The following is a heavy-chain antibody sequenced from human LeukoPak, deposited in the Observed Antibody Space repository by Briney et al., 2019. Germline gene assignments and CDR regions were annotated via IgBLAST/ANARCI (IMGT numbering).Heavy chain of an antibody. CDR3: ARVSGPGMNEYYHL. V-gene: IGHV3-74*01. CDR2: INDDGSFR. J-gene: IGHJ1*01. D-gene: IGHD3-10*01. Sequence: GGSLRLSCAASGITFSGSWMHWVRQAPGKGLVWVSRINDDGSFRRYANSVKGRFTISRDNAKNTLFLQMDSLRAEDTAVYYCARVSGPGMNEYYHLWGQGTLVTVSS. CDR1: GITFSGSW.